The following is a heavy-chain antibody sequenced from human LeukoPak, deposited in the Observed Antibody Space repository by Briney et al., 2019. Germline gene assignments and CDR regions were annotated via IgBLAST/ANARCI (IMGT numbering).Heavy chain of an antibody. V-gene: IGHV5-51*01. CDR1: GYSINNYW. CDR3: ARRPLSAVIQNYFEY. Sequence: GESLQISCQGSGYSINNYWIGWVRQMPGKGLEWMGIIYPADSDIRYSPSFQGQVTISADKSISTAYLQWSSLKASDTAMYYCARRPLSAVIQNYFEYWGQGTLVTVSS. J-gene: IGHJ4*02. CDR2: IYPADSDI. D-gene: IGHD2-21*01.